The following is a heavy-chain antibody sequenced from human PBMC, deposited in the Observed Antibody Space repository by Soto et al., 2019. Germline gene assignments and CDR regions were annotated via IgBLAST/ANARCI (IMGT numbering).Heavy chain of an antibody. CDR1: GFSLSTGRMG. D-gene: IGHD4-17*01. Sequence: QVTLKESGPVLVKPTETLTLTCTVSGFSLSTGRMGVSWIRQPPGKALEWLAHIFSDNERSYSTSMQGRLTINKDPPGRQVVLSMTNLDPADPGTYYCVRMNADSYQFHYAMYVWGQGTTVTVSS. V-gene: IGHV2-26*01. CDR2: IFSDNER. CDR3: VRMNADSYQFHYAMYV. J-gene: IGHJ6*02.